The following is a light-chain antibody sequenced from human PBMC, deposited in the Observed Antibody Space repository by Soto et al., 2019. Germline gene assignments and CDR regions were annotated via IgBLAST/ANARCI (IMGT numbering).Light chain of an antibody. CDR3: SSYTRQYTPSYV. J-gene: IGLJ1*01. CDR2: EVS. CDR1: SSDVGGYNY. V-gene: IGLV2-14*01. Sequence: QSALTQPASVSGSPGQSITLSCTGTSSDVGGYNYVSWYQQHPGKAPKLMIYEVSNRPSGISHRFSGSKSGNTASLTISGLRAEDEADYSCSSYTRQYTPSYVFGAGTKLTVL.